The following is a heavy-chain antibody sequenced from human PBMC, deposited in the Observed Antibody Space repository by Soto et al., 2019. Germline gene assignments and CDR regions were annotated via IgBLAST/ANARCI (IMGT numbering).Heavy chain of an antibody. V-gene: IGHV1-69*12. D-gene: IGHD3-22*01. CDR3: ARGAATKIVVVMCDAFEI. CDR1: GATLNTFINYG. Sequence: QVQLVQSGAEVKKPGSSVKVSCKASGATLNTFINYGITWVRQAPGQGLEWMGGIIPVFGTANYAQKFQGSVTISADESTRTAYMELSSLSAADTDVYYCARGAATKIVVVMCDAFEICGQGTMVTVSS. J-gene: IGHJ3*02. CDR2: IIPVFGTA.